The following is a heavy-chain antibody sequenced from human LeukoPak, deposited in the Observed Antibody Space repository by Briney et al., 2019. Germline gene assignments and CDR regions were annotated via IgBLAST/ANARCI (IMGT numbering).Heavy chain of an antibody. CDR1: GGTFSSYA. J-gene: IGHJ3*02. Sequence: SVKVSCKASGGTFSSYAISWVRQVPGQGLEWMGRIIPILGIANYAQKFQGRVTITADKSTSTAYMELSSLRSEDTAVYYCARGIGVAVIHAFDIWGQGTMVTVSS. V-gene: IGHV1-69*04. D-gene: IGHD2-2*02. CDR3: ARGIGVAVIHAFDI. CDR2: IIPILGIA.